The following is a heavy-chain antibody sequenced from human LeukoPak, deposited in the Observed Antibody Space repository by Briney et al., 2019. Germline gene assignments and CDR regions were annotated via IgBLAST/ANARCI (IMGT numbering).Heavy chain of an antibody. CDR1: GGSISSYY. Sequence: SETLSLTCTVSGGSISSYYWSWIRQPAGKGLEWIGRIYTSGSTNYNPSPKSRVTMSVDTSKNQFSLKLSSVAAADTAVYYCARDFPAPYYYYYYMDVWGKGTTVTVSS. CDR2: IYTSGST. CDR3: ARDFPAPYYYYYYMDV. V-gene: IGHV4-4*07. J-gene: IGHJ6*03.